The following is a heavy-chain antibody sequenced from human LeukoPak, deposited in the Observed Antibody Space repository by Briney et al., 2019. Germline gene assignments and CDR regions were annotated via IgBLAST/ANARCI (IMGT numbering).Heavy chain of an antibody. CDR1: GYTLTELS. V-gene: IGHV1-24*01. J-gene: IGHJ4*02. Sequence: ASVRVSCKVSGYTLTELSMHWVRQAPGKGLEWMGGFDPEDGETIYAQKSQGRVTMTEDTSTDTAYMELSSLRSEDTAVYYCARDDGTIFGVVILDYWGQGTLVTVSS. CDR3: ARDDGTIFGVVILDY. D-gene: IGHD3-3*01. CDR2: FDPEDGET.